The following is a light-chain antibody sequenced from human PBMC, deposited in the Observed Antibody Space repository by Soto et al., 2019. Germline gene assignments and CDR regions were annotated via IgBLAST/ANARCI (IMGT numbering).Light chain of an antibody. CDR1: QSVSSIY. V-gene: IGKV3-20*01. CDR2: GAS. J-gene: IGKJ5*01. CDR3: QQFGISPPST. Sequence: EIVLTQSPGTLSLSPGERATLSCRASQSVSSIYFAWYQQKPGQAPRLLIYGASSRATGIPDRFSGSGSGTDFTLTISRLEPEDFAVYYCQQFGISPPSTFGQGTRLEIK.